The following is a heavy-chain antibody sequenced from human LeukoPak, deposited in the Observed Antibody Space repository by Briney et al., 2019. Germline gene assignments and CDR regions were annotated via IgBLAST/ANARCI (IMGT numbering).Heavy chain of an antibody. CDR2: AYYTTKWIT. CDR3: ARGYWAHGMNV. D-gene: IGHD6-13*01. J-gene: IGHJ6*02. Sequence: SQTLSLTCAISGDSVSIDTTSSNWIRQSPSRGLEWLGSAYYTTKWITNYAVSVRSRITVNPNTSNNQFSLQRNSVTPEDTAVYYCARGYWAHGMNVWGPGTTVTVSS. CDR1: GDSVSIDTTS. V-gene: IGHV6-1*01.